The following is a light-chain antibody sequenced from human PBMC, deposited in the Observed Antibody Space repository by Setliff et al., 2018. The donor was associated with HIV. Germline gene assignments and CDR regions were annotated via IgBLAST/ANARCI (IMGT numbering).Light chain of an antibody. CDR1: TSDIGSYNR. Sequence: QSVLTQPPSVSGSPGQSIIISCTGTTSDIGSYNRVSWYKQRPGTAPKLIIYEVNKRPSGVSNRFSGSKSGATASLAISGLQADDEADYYCCSYAGSNIFVVFGTGTKVTVL. J-gene: IGLJ1*01. CDR3: CSYAGSNIFVV. V-gene: IGLV2-23*02. CDR2: EVN.